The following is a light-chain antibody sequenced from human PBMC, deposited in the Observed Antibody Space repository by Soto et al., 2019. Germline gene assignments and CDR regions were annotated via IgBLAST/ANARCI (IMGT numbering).Light chain of an antibody. J-gene: IGKJ4*01. V-gene: IGKV3-15*01. CDR3: QQYNNWPPIT. Sequence: EIVMTQSPATLSVSPGERATLSCRASQSVSINLAWYQQKPGQAPRLLIYGASTRATSIPARFSGSGSGTEFTLTIGSLQSEDFAVYDCQQYNNWPPITCGGGTKVEIK. CDR2: GAS. CDR1: QSVSIN.